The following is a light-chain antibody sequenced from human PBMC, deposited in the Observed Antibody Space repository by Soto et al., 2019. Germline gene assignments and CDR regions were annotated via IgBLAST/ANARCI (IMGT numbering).Light chain of an antibody. Sequence: ALTQPASVSGSPGQSITISCTGTSGDVGGYNFVSWYQQYPGKAPKLMIHDVTARPSGVSIRFSGSKSGTTASLTISGLQPEDEADYYCCSYASSTSYVFGTGTKVT. CDR2: DVT. J-gene: IGLJ1*01. V-gene: IGLV2-14*01. CDR1: SGDVGGYNF. CDR3: CSYASSTSYV.